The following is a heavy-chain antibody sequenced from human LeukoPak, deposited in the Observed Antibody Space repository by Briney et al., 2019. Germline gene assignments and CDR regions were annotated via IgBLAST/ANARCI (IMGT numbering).Heavy chain of an antibody. J-gene: IGHJ5*02. CDR3: ARSIGMLYTVGGFDP. CDR2: VFYSGDT. CDR1: GDSISSRTHY. V-gene: IGHV4-39*02. D-gene: IGHD2-8*01. Sequence: PSETLSLTCTVSGDSISSRTHYWGWIRQPPGKGLEWIASVFYSGDTYYNPSLKSRVTISVDTTNNHFSLKLTSVTASDTAVYYCARSIGMLYTVGGFDPWGQGALVTVSS.